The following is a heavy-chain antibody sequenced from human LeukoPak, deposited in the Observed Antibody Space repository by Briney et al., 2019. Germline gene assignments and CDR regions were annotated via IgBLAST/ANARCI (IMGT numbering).Heavy chain of an antibody. J-gene: IGHJ4*02. CDR2: MNSNSGNT. CDR3: ARGREYSSGPGFDY. D-gene: IGHD3-22*01. Sequence: ASVKVSCKASGYTFTSTDINWVRQATGQGLEWMGWMNSNSGNTGYAQKFQGRVTMTRNTSINTAYMELSSLRSEDTAVYYCARGREYSSGPGFDYWAQGTLVTVSS. V-gene: IGHV1-8*01. CDR1: GYTFTSTD.